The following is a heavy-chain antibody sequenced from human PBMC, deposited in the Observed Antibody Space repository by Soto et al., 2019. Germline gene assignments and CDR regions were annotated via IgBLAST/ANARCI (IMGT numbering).Heavy chain of an antibody. J-gene: IGHJ5*02. CDR1: GGSFSGYY. CDR3: ARGPHSSGSWFDP. D-gene: IGHD6-19*01. Sequence: SETLSLTCAVYGGSFSGYYWSWIRQPPGKGLEWIGEINHSGSTNYNPSLKSRVTISVDTSKNQFSLKLSSVTAADTAVYYCARGPHSSGSWFDPWGQGTLVTVSS. V-gene: IGHV4-34*01. CDR2: INHSGST.